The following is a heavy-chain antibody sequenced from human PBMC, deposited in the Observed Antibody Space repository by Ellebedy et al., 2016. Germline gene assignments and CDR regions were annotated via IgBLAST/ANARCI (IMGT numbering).Heavy chain of an antibody. CDR3: YYGHYSGS. Sequence: GGSLRLXXVASGFTFRNFFMSWVRQAPGGGLEWISTISGDGDTIVSADSVKGRFTISRDNFRNTLYLQMNSLRPEDTAVYYCYYGHYSGSWGQGTLVTVSS. J-gene: IGHJ4*02. CDR1: GFTFRNFF. V-gene: IGHV3-23*01. CDR2: ISGDGDTI. D-gene: IGHD4-17*01.